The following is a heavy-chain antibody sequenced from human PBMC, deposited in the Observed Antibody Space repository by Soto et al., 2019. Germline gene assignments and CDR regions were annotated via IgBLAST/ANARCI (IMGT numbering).Heavy chain of an antibody. V-gene: IGHV3-74*01. J-gene: IGHJ5*02. CDR1: GFTFRSYW. D-gene: IGHD6-13*01. CDR2: INSDGSST. Sequence: GGSLRLSCAAPGFTFRSYWMHWGPPAPGEGVVWVSRINSDGSSTNYADSVKGRFTISRDNAKNTLYLQMNSLRAEDTAVYYCARDLRFSSSWFLIGWFDPWGQGTLVTVSS. CDR3: ARDLRFSSSWFLIGWFDP.